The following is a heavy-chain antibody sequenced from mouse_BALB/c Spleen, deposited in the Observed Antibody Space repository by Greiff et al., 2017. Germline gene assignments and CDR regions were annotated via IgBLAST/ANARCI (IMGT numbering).Heavy chain of an antibody. CDR2: ISSGSSTI. J-gene: IGHJ1*01. V-gene: IGHV5-17*02. CDR3: ARSPPYDYDGYFDV. CDR1: GFTFSSFG. D-gene: IGHD2-4*01. Sequence: EVKVEESGGGLVQPGGSRKLSCAASGFTFSSFGMHWVRQAPEKGLEWVAYISSGSSTIYYADTVKGRFTISRDNPKNTLFLQMTSLRSEDTAMYYCARSPPYDYDGYFDVWGAGTTVTVSS.